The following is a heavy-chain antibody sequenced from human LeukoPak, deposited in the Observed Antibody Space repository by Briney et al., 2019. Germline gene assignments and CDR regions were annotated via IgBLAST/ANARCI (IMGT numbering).Heavy chain of an antibody. D-gene: IGHD1-26*01. J-gene: IGHJ4*02. CDR1: GGSISTYY. CDR2: IYYSGST. V-gene: IGHV4-59*08. CDR3: ARHAGGSYWGYYFDY. Sequence: SETLSLTCTVSGGSISTYYWSWIRQPPGKGLEWIGYIYYSGSTNYNPSLKSRVTISVDTSKNQFSLKLSSVTAADTAVYYCARHAGGSYWGYYFDYWGQGTLVTVSS.